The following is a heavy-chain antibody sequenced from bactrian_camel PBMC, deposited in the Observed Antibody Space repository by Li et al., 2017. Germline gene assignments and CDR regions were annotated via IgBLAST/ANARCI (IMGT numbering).Heavy chain of an antibody. J-gene: IGHJ6*01. Sequence: VQLVESGGDSVQTGGSLRLSCAASGFTFSSLFMNWVRQAPGKGLEWVSNIYSDGMQTYYADSVKGRFTISRDVAKSTVYLQMNSLKSEDTALYYCVRDYKSGDYRDDFGYWGQGTQVTVS. V-gene: IGHV3S6*01. CDR1: GFTFSSLF. D-gene: IGHD4*01. CDR3: VRDYKSGDYRDDFGY. CDR2: IYSDGMQT.